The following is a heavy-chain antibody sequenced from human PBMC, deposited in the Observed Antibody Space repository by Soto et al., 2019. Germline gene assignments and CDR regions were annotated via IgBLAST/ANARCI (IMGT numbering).Heavy chain of an antibody. D-gene: IGHD6-13*01. J-gene: IGHJ4*02. V-gene: IGHV3-23*01. Sequence: GGSLRLSCAASGFTFSSYAMSWVRQAPGKGLEWVSAISGSGGSTYYADSVKGRFTISRDNSKNTLYLQMNSLRAEDTAVYYCARYSSSWYYFDYWGQGTLVTVSS. CDR2: ISGSGGST. CDR3: ARYSSSWYYFDY. CDR1: GFTFSSYA.